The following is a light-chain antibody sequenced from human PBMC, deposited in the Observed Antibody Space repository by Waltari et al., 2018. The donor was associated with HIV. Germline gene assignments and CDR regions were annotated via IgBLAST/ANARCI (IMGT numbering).Light chain of an antibody. Sequence: DIQMTQSPSSLSASVVDRVTITCRARQSISSRMSIYLNWYQQKPGKAPKLLIYSAYTLQRCVPSRFNGGGSGTDFTRTIDNLQPEDFATYYCQQTHSAPYTFGPGTKLEIK. J-gene: IGKJ2*01. CDR3: QQTHSAPYT. CDR2: SAY. V-gene: IGKV1-39*01. CDR1: QSISSRMSIY.